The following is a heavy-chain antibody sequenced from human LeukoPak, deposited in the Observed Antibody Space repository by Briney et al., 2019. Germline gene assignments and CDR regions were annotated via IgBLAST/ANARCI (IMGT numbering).Heavy chain of an antibody. Sequence: GASVKVSCKASGYTLTSYDINWVRQATGQGLEWMGWMNPNSGNTGYAQKFQGRVTMTRNTSISTAYMELSSLRSEDTAVYYCARARKLRLGELSYYFDYWGQGTLVTVSS. CDR1: GYTLTSYD. V-gene: IGHV1-8*01. CDR2: MNPNSGNT. J-gene: IGHJ4*02. CDR3: ARARKLRLGELSYYFDY. D-gene: IGHD3-16*02.